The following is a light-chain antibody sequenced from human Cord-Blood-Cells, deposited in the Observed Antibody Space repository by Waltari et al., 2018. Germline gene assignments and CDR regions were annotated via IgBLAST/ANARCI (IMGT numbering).Light chain of an antibody. Sequence: DIQMTQSPSTLSASVGAKVTLTCRASQSIISWLAWYQQKPGTAPKLLIYDASSLESGVPSRFSGSGSGTEFTLTISSLQPDDFATYYCQQYNRYSPYTFGQGTKLEIK. CDR1: QSIISW. CDR3: QQYNRYSPYT. CDR2: DAS. V-gene: IGKV1-5*01. J-gene: IGKJ2*01.